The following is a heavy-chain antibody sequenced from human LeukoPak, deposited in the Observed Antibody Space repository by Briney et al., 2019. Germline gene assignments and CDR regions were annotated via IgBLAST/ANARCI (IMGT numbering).Heavy chain of an antibody. CDR3: PRDNSSSWLEDYFDY. Sequence: GRSLRLSCAASGFTFSSYAVHWVRQAPGEGLEWVAVISYDGSNKYHADSVKGRLTIYRDNSKNKLYLQINSPRAEDTAVYYCPRDNSSSWLEDYFDYWGQGTLVTVSS. D-gene: IGHD6-13*01. J-gene: IGHJ4*02. V-gene: IGHV3-30*04. CDR1: GFTFSSYA. CDR2: ISYDGSNK.